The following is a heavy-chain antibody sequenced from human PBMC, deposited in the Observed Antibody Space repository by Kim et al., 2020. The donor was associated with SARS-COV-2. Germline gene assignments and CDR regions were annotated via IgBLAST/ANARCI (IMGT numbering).Heavy chain of an antibody. CDR3: ARYCSSTSCSPFDY. Sequence: ADPVKGRLTISRDDVEHAMYLQMNSLRAEDTAVYYCARYCSSTSCSPFDYWGQGTLVTVSS. J-gene: IGHJ4*02. V-gene: IGHV3-21*01. D-gene: IGHD2-2*01.